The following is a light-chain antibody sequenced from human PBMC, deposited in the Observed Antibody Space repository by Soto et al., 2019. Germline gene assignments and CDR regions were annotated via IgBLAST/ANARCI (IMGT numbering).Light chain of an antibody. Sequence: EIVLTQSPGTLSLSPGERATLSCRASQSVSSSYLAWYQQKPGQAPRLLIYGASSRATGIPDRFSGSGSGTDFTLNISRLEPEDFAVYYCQQYGSSPVTFGGGTTVEIK. V-gene: IGKV3-20*01. CDR3: QQYGSSPVT. CDR2: GAS. CDR1: QSVSSSY. J-gene: IGKJ4*01.